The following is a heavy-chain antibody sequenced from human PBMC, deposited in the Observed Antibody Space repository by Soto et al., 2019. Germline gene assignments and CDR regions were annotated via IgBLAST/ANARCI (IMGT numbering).Heavy chain of an antibody. V-gene: IGHV3-23*01. CDR2: ISGSGGTT. CDR1: GFTFSNYA. D-gene: IGHD5-12*01. CDR3: AKDRGSGIVATISDY. J-gene: IGHJ4*02. Sequence: EVHLLESGGGLVQPGGSLRLSCAASGFTFSNYAMSWVRQAPGKGLEWVSAISGSGGTTYYSDSLKGRFTISRDNSKNTLSLQMNSLRAEDTAIYYCAKDRGSGIVATISDYWGQGTLVTVSS.